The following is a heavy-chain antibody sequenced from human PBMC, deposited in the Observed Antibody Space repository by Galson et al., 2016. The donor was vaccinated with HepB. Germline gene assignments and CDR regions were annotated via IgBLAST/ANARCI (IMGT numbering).Heavy chain of an antibody. V-gene: IGHV1-46*01. Sequence: SVKVSCKASGYTFTSYYMHWVRQAPGQGLEWMGIINPSGGSTSYAQKFQGRVTVTRDTSTSTVYMELSSLRYEDTAVYYCARGTGTGGYFDYWGQGTLVTVSS. D-gene: IGHD3/OR15-3a*01. CDR3: ARGTGTGGYFDY. CDR2: INPSGGST. CDR1: GYTFTSYY. J-gene: IGHJ4*02.